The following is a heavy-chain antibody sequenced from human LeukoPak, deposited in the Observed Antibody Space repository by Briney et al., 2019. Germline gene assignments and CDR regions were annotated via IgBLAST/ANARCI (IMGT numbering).Heavy chain of an antibody. CDR3: ACSRYYYYYYMDV. D-gene: IGHD6-13*01. V-gene: IGHV3-30*01. J-gene: IGHJ6*03. Sequence: PGRSLRLSCAASGFTFSSYAMPWVRQAPGKGLEWVAVISYDGSNKYYADSVKGRFTISRDNSKNKLYLQMNSLRAEDTAVYYCACSRYYYYYYMDVWGKGTTVTVSS. CDR1: GFTFSSYA. CDR2: ISYDGSNK.